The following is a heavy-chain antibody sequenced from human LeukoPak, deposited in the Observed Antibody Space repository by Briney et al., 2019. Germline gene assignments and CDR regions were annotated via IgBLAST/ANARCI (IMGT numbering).Heavy chain of an antibody. J-gene: IGHJ5*02. V-gene: IGHV4-39*01. Sequence: SETLSLTCTVSGGSISSSSYYWGWIRQPPGKGLEWIGSIYYSGSTCYNPSLKSRVTIFVDTSKNQFSLKLSSVTAADTAVYYCARHSYANSNWSDPWGQGTLVTVSS. D-gene: IGHD2-2*01. CDR3: ARHSYANSNWSDP. CDR2: IYYSGST. CDR1: GGSISSSSYY.